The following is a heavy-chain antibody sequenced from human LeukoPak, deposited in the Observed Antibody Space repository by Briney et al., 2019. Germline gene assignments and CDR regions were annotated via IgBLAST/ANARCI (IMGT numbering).Heavy chain of an antibody. Sequence: GGSLRLSCAASGLTFSNSGMSWGRPAPRKGVERVSVISGSGDRTYSADSVKGRFTISRENSKTTLSLHIHSLPTHDTAVYYCARGPTTVTVGYDGMNVWGQGTTVTVSS. CDR1: GLTFSNSG. CDR2: ISGSGDRT. CDR3: ARGPTTVTVGYDGMNV. J-gene: IGHJ6*02. V-gene: IGHV3-23*01. D-gene: IGHD4-17*01.